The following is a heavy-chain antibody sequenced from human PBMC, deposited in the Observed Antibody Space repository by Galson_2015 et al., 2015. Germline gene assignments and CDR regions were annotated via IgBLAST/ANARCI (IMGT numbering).Heavy chain of an antibody. V-gene: IGHV4-34*01. J-gene: IGHJ4*02. CDR3: ARRGFETVPGRALDW. Sequence: ETLSLTCAVYGGSFSGYYWSWIRQPPGKGLEWIGEINHSGSTNYNPSLKSRVTISVDTSKNQFSLKLSSVTAADTAVYYCARRGFETVPGRALDWWGQGTLVTVSS. CDR2: INHSGST. D-gene: IGHD3-3*01. CDR1: GGSFSGYY.